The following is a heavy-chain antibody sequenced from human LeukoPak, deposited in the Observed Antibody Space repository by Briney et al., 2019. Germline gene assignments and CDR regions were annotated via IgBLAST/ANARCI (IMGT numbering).Heavy chain of an antibody. CDR3: ARVAHQGSSGWPLLVDY. J-gene: IGHJ4*02. Sequence: PGGSLRLSCAASGFTFSSYAMNWVRQAPGKGLEWVSAISGSADTTYFADSVQGRFTISRDNSRNTFYLQMNSLRAEDTALYYCARVAHQGSSGWPLLVDYWGPGTLVTVSS. CDR2: ISGSADTT. V-gene: IGHV3-23*01. CDR1: GFTFSSYA. D-gene: IGHD6-19*01.